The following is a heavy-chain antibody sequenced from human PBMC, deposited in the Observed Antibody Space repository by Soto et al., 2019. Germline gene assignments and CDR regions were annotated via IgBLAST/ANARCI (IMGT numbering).Heavy chain of an antibody. J-gene: IGHJ6*03. D-gene: IGHD2-2*01. CDR2: ISGSGGST. CDR1: GFTFSSYA. Sequence: GGSLRLSCAASGFTFSSYAMSWVRQAPGKGLEWVSAISGSGGSTYYADSVKGRFTISRDNSKNTLYLQMNSLRAEDTAVYYCAKAYRSSTSCYYHYYYMDVWGKGTTVTVSS. CDR3: AKAYRSSTSCYYHYYYMDV. V-gene: IGHV3-23*01.